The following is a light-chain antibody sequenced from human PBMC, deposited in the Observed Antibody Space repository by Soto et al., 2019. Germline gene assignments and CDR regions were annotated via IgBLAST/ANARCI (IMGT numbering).Light chain of an antibody. CDR2: DVA. CDR1: GNDVGAYNY. CDR3: CSYAGGYTYL. J-gene: IGLJ1*01. Sequence: HSALTQPRSVPGSPGQSFTISFAGTGNDVGAYNYVSSYQQHPGRPPKLMIYDVARWPSGVPDRFSGSKSGNTASLTISGLQAEDEADHFCCSYAGGYTYLFGTGTKVTVL. V-gene: IGLV2-11*01.